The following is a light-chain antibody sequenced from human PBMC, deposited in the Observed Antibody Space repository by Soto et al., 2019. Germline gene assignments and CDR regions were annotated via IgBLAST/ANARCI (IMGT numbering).Light chain of an antibody. Sequence: DIVLTQSPGTLYLSPGERATLSCRASQIVNSGYLAWYQQKPGQAPRLLIYDASNRATGIPARFSGSGSGTDFTLTISSLEPEDFAVYYCQQRSNWPPITFGQGTRLEIK. CDR2: DAS. CDR3: QQRSNWPPIT. J-gene: IGKJ5*01. V-gene: IGKV3-11*01. CDR1: QIVNSGY.